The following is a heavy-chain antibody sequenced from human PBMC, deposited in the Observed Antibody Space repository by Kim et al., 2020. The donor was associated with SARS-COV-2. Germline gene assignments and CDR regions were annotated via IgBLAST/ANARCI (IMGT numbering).Heavy chain of an antibody. CDR2: IYYSGTT. CDR1: GVSISRYY. V-gene: IGHV4-59*01. D-gene: IGHD5-18*01. J-gene: IGHJ4*02. Sequence: SETLSLTCTVSGVSISRYYWSWIRQSPGKGLEWIGYIYYSGTTYYNPSLRSRVTLSLDTSKSQFSLKLTSVSAADTAIYYCAGGYNYGDYWGRGTLVTVSS. CDR3: AGGYNYGDY.